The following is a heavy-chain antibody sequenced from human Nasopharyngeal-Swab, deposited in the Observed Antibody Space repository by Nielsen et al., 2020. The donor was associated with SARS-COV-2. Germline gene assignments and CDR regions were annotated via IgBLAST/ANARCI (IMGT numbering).Heavy chain of an antibody. CDR2: IYSGGSST. CDR3: AKSTTVTRWGYYYYGMDV. Sequence: WIRQPPGKGLEWVSVIYSGGSSTYYADSVKGRFTISRDNSKNTLYLQMNGLRAEDTAVYYCAKSTTVTRWGYYYYGMDVWGQGTTVTVSS. J-gene: IGHJ6*02. D-gene: IGHD4-17*01. V-gene: IGHV3-23*03.